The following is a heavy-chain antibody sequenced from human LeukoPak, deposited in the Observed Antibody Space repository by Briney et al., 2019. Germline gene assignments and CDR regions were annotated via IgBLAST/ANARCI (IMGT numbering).Heavy chain of an antibody. D-gene: IGHD6-13*01. Sequence: PGGSLRLSCAASGFTFSSYWMHWVRQAPGKGLVWVSRINSDGSSTSYADSVKGRFTISRDNAKNTLYLQMNSLRAEDTAVYYCARDGEYSSSWLSYYYYYGMDVWGQGTTVTVSS. J-gene: IGHJ6*02. CDR1: GFTFSSYW. V-gene: IGHV3-74*01. CDR2: INSDGSST. CDR3: ARDGEYSSSWLSYYYYYGMDV.